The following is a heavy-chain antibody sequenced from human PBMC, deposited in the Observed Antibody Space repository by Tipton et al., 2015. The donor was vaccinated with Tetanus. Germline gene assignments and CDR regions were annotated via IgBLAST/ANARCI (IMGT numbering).Heavy chain of an antibody. CDR3: ARFSYDSGGFYSYFDY. D-gene: IGHD3-22*01. CDR1: GDSVSSVGFY. V-gene: IGHV4-30-2*03. Sequence: LRLSCTISGDSVSSVGFYWNWIRQSPGKGLEWIGSIHFRGSVYYNPSLKTRVSMSVDTSKNQFSLRLRSVTAADTAIYYCARFSYDSGGFYSYFDYWGRGTLVTVSS. J-gene: IGHJ4*02. CDR2: IHFRGSV.